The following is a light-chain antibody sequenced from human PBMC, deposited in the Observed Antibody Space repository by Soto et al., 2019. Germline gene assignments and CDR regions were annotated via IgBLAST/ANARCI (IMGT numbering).Light chain of an antibody. Sequence: EIVMTQSPATLSVSPCESPTLSXRASQSVSNNLPCYQQKPGQAPRLLIYGASTRATGIPARFSGSGSGTDFTLTISSLQAEDVAVYYCQQYYSTPLTFGGGTKVDNK. V-gene: IGKV3-15*01. J-gene: IGKJ4*01. CDR2: GAS. CDR3: QQYYSTPLT. CDR1: QSVSNN.